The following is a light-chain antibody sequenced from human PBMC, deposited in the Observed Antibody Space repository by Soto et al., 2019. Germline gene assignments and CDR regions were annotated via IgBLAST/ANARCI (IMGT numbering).Light chain of an antibody. J-gene: IGLJ1*01. CDR3: CSYTSSRTYV. V-gene: IGLV2-14*01. CDR2: EVT. Sequence: QSVLAQPASVSGSPGQSITISCTGTSSDAGAYIYVSWYQHHPGKAPKVMIYEVTNRPSGVSDRFSGSKSGNTASLTISGLQAEDEADYYCCSYTSSRTYVFGTGTKVTVL. CDR1: SSDAGAYIY.